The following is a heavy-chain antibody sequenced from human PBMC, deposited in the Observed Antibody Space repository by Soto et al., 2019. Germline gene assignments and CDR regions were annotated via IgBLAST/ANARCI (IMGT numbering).Heavy chain of an antibody. V-gene: IGHV1-2*02. Sequence: ASVKVSCKASGYTFTGYYMHWVRQAPGQGLEWMGWINPNSGGTNYAQKFQGRVTMTRDTSISTAYMELSRLRSDDTAVYYCARDGPYCSSTSCYIGFWFDPWGQGXLVTVSS. CDR2: INPNSGGT. D-gene: IGHD2-2*02. CDR3: ARDGPYCSSTSCYIGFWFDP. J-gene: IGHJ5*02. CDR1: GYTFTGYY.